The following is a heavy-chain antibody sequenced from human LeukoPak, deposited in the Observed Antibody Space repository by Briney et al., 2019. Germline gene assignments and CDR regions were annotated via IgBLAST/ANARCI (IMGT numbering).Heavy chain of an antibody. D-gene: IGHD5-18*01. J-gene: IGHJ4*02. Sequence: GGSLRLSCAASGFTFSNAWMSWVRQAPGQGLEWVGRIKSKTDGGTTDYAAPVTGRFTISRDDSKNTLYVQMNGLRTEDTAVYYCARGARSHGYLFDRWGQGTLVTVSS. CDR1: GFTFSNAW. V-gene: IGHV3-15*05. CDR3: ARGARSHGYLFDR. CDR2: IKSKTDGGTT.